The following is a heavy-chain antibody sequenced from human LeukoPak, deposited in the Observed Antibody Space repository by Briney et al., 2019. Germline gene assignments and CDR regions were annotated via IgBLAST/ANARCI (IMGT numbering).Heavy chain of an antibody. Sequence: TSETLSLTCTVSGGSISPFYWSWIRQPPGKGLERIAYIYYSGDTRYNPSLQSRVAISVDTSNNQVSLKLSSVTAADTAVYYCARHGYCSGGSCYWDYWGQGTLVTVSS. J-gene: IGHJ4*02. CDR2: IYYSGDT. CDR1: GGSISPFY. V-gene: IGHV4-59*08. D-gene: IGHD2-15*01. CDR3: ARHGYCSGGSCYWDY.